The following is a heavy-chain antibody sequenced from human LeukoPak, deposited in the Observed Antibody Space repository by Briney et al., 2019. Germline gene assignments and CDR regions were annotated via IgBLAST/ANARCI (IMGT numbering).Heavy chain of an antibody. J-gene: IGHJ4*02. D-gene: IGHD3-9*01. V-gene: IGHV3-33*01. CDR1: GFTFSSFG. CDR2: IWYDGSNK. CDR3: ARGGFGDILTGLYAADY. Sequence: PGGSLRLSCAASGFTFSSFGMHWVRQAPGKGLEWVAVIWYDGSNKYYADSVKGRFTISRDNSKNTLYLQMNSLRAEDTAVYYCARGGFGDILTGLYAADYWGQGTLVTVSS.